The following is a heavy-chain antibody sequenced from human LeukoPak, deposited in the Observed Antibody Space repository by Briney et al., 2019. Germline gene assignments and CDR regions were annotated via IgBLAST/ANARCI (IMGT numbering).Heavy chain of an antibody. CDR3: TRGNMVATDYYYYYYMDV. Sequence: GGSLRLSCAASGFTFSSYEMNWVRQAPGKGLEWVSYISSSGSTIYYADSVKGRFTISRDNAKNSLYLQMNSLKTEDTAVYYCTRGNMVATDYYYYYYMDVWGKGTTVTISS. CDR1: GFTFSSYE. CDR2: ISSSGSTI. V-gene: IGHV3-48*03. J-gene: IGHJ6*03. D-gene: IGHD5-12*01.